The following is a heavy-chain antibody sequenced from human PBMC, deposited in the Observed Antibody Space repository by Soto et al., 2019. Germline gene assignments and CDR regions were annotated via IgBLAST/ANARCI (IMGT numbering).Heavy chain of an antibody. V-gene: IGHV4-4*02. Sequence: QVQLQESGPGLVKPSETLSLTCTVSSDSISTEKWWSWVRQPPGKGLEWIGEIYHSGSSHYSPSLKRRVIISPDKSKYQFSLKWRSVTAGDTAVYYCAKGGGHCSDGVCDAVEVWCQGTIVAVSS. CDR1: SDSISTEKW. CDR2: IYHSGSS. J-gene: IGHJ3*01. CDR3: AKGGGHCSDGVCDAVEV. D-gene: IGHD2-8*01.